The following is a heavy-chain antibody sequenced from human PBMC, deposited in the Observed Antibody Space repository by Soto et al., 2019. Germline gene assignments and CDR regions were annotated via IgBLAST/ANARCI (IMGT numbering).Heavy chain of an antibody. CDR3: ARDKWEPWYNWFDP. CDR1: GGSISSGGYY. D-gene: IGHD1-26*01. CDR2: IYYSGST. V-gene: IGHV4-31*03. J-gene: IGHJ5*02. Sequence: QVQLQESGPGLVKPSQTLSLTCTVSGGSISSGGYYWSWIRQHPGKGLEWIGYIYYSGSTYYNPSLQSRVTISVDTSKNQFSLKLSSVTAADTAVYYCARDKWEPWYNWFDPWGQGTLVTVSS.